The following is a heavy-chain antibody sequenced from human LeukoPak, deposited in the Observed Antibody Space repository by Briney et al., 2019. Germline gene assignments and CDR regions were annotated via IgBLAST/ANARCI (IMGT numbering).Heavy chain of an antibody. CDR3: ARVVEYSSWNWFDP. Sequence: ASVKASCKASGYTFTSYYMNWVRQAPGQGLEWMGIINPSGDSTRYAQKFQGRVTMTTDTSTSTAYMELRSLRSDDTAVYYCARVVEYSSWNWFDPWGQGTLVTVSS. D-gene: IGHD6-6*01. J-gene: IGHJ5*02. CDR1: GYTFTSYY. CDR2: INPSGDST. V-gene: IGHV1-46*01.